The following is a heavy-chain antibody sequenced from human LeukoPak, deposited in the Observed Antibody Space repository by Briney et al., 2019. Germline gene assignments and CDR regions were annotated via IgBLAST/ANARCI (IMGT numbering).Heavy chain of an antibody. J-gene: IGHJ6*03. Sequence: ASVKVSCKASGYTFTSHGISWVRQAPGQGLEWLGWINPYNHDTYYAQSLQGRVIMTTDASTSTAHMELRSLGSDDTAVYYCARWGLVAPGTYYYYHMDVWGKGTTVIVSS. CDR1: GYTFTSHG. CDR2: INPYNHDT. D-gene: IGHD5-12*01. CDR3: ARWGLVAPGTYYYYHMDV. V-gene: IGHV1-18*01.